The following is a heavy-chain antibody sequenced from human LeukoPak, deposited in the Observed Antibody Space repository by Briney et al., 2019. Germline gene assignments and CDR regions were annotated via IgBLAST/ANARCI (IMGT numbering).Heavy chain of an antibody. CDR3: ASGTYYDFWSGYRLDY. D-gene: IGHD3-3*01. V-gene: IGHV1-69*02. Sequence: SVKVSCKASGGTFSSYTISWVRQAPGQGLEWMGRIIPIPGIANYAQKFQGRVTITADKSTSTAYMELSSLRSEDTAVYYCASGTYYDFWSGYRLDYWGQGTLVTASS. J-gene: IGHJ4*02. CDR2: IIPIPGIA. CDR1: GGTFSSYT.